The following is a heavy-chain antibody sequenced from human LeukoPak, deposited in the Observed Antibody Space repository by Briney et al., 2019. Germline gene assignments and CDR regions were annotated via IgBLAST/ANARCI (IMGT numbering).Heavy chain of an antibody. V-gene: IGHV2-5*01. CDR1: GGSISSHF. CDR3: AHSPARTYFDY. J-gene: IGHJ4*02. D-gene: IGHD1-14*01. CDR2: IYWNDDK. Sequence: TLSLTCTVSGGSISSHFWSWIRQPPGKALEWLALIYWNDDKRYSPSLKSRLTITKDTSKNQVVLTMTNMDPVDTATYYCAHSPARTYFDYWGQGTLVTVSS.